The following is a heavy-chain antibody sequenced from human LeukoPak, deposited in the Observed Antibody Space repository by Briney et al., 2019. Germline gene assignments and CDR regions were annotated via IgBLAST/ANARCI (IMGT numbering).Heavy chain of an antibody. D-gene: IGHD3-22*01. CDR3: AREACYDSSGYCPDDAFDI. V-gene: IGHV7-4-1*02. CDR2: INTNTGNP. Sequence: ASVKVSCKASGYTFTSYAMNWVRQAPGQGLEWMGWINTNTGNPTYAQGFTGRFDFSLDTSVSTAYLQISSLKAEDTAVYYCAREACYDSSGYCPDDAFDIWGQGTMVTVSS. J-gene: IGHJ3*02. CDR1: GYTFTSYA.